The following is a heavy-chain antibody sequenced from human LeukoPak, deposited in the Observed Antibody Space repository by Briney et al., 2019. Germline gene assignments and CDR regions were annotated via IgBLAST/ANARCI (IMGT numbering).Heavy chain of an antibody. CDR1: GFTLSSYE. CDR3: ARWFYDAFDI. V-gene: IGHV3-48*03. CDR2: ISSSGSTI. D-gene: IGHD3-10*01. J-gene: IGHJ3*02. Sequence: GGSLTLSCAASGFTLSSYEMNWVRQAPGKGLEWVSYISSSGSTIYYADSVKGRFTISRDNAKNSLYLQMNSLRAEDTAVYYCARWFYDAFDIWGQGTMVTVSS.